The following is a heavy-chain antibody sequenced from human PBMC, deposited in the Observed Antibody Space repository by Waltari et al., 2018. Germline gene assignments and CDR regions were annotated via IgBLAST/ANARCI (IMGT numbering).Heavy chain of an antibody. CDR1: GFTFSGYW. CDR3: VRGGGTYGDWDY. V-gene: IGHV3-74*01. CDR2: INGDGRNT. J-gene: IGHJ4*02. D-gene: IGHD4-17*01. Sequence: EVPLVESGGGLVQPGGSLRLSCAASGFTFSGYWMHWVRQAPVKGLVWVSRINGDGRNTNYADSVKGRFTISRDNAKNTLYLQMNSLRAEDTAVYYCVRGGGTYGDWDYWGLGTLVTVSS.